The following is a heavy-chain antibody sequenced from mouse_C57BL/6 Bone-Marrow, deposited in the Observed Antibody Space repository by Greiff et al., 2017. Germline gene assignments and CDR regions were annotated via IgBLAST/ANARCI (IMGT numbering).Heavy chain of an antibody. CDR3: ARKNYSKDY. V-gene: IGHV1-59*01. D-gene: IGHD2-5*01. CDR1: GYTFTSYW. CDR2: IDPSDSYT. Sequence: QVQLQQPGAELVRPGTSVKLSCKASGYTFTSYWMHWVKQRPGQGLEWIGVIDPSDSYTNYNQKFKGKATLTVDTSSSTAYMQLSSLTSEDSAVDYCARKNYSKDYWGQGTTLTVSS. J-gene: IGHJ2*01.